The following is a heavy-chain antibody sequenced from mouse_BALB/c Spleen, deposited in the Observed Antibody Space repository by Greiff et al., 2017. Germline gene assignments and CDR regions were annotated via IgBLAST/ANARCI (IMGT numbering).Heavy chain of an antibody. J-gene: IGHJ2*01. V-gene: IGHV5-12-1*01. Sequence: EVHLVESGGGLVKPGGSLKLSCAASGFAFSSYDMSWVRQTPEKRLEWVAYISSGGGSTYYPDTVKGRFTISRDNAKNTLYLQMSSLKSEDTAMYYGARHEPLTGIDYWGQGTTLTVSS. CDR3: ARHEPLTGIDY. D-gene: IGHD4-1*01. CDR1: GFAFSSYD. CDR2: ISSGGGST.